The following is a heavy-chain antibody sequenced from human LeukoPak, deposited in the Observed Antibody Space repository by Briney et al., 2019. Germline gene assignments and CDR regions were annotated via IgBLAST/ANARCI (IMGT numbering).Heavy chain of an antibody. CDR3: AKGYSSSWTNYFDY. Sequence: GRSLRLSCAASGFTFDDYAMHWVRQAPGKGLERVSGISWNSGSIGYADSVKGRFTISRDNAKNSLYLQMNSLRAEDTALYYCAKGYSSSWTNYFDYSGQGTLVTVSS. CDR2: ISWNSGSI. CDR1: GFTFDDYA. J-gene: IGHJ4*02. V-gene: IGHV3-9*01. D-gene: IGHD6-13*01.